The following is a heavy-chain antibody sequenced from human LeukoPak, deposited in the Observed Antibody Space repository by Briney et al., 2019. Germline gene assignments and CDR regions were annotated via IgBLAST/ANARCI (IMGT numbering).Heavy chain of an antibody. CDR1: GFIFSSYA. CDR3: ARGDGYNFFDY. V-gene: IGHV3-23*03. CDR2: IYSGGST. J-gene: IGHJ4*02. D-gene: IGHD5-24*01. Sequence: PGGSLRLSCAASGFIFSSYAMSWVRQAPGKGLEWVSVIYSGGSTYYADSVKGRFTISRDNSKNTLYLQMKSLRAEDTAVYYCARGDGYNFFDYWGQGTLVTVSS.